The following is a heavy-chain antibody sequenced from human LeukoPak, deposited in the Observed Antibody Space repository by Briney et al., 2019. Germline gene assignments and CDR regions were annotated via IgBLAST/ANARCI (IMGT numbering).Heavy chain of an antibody. J-gene: IGHJ6*04. CDR3: AELGITMIGGV. CDR2: ISSSGSTI. Sequence: GGSLRLSCVASGFTFSSRDWMTWVRQAPGKGLEWVSYISSSGSTIYYADSVKGRFTISRDSAKNSLYLQMNSLRAEDTAVYYCAELGITMIGGVWGKGTTVTISS. D-gene: IGHD3-10*02. V-gene: IGHV3-48*03. CDR1: GFTFSSRDW.